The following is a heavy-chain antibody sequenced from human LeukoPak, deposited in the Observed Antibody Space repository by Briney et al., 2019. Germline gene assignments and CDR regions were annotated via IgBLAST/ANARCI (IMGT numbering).Heavy chain of an antibody. J-gene: IGHJ4*02. CDR1: GFTVSSNY. CDR3: ARDRYCGGDCYDYFDY. Sequence: PGRSLRLSCAASGFTVSSNYMSWVRQAPGEGLEWVSVIYSGGSTYYADSVKGRFTISRDNSKNTLYLQMNSLRAEDTAVYYCARDRYCGGDCYDYFDYWGQGTLVTVSS. V-gene: IGHV3-66*02. D-gene: IGHD2-21*02. CDR2: IYSGGST.